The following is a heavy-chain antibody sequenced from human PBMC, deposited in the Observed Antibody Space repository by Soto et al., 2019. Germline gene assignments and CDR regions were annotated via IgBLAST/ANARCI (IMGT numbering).Heavy chain of an antibody. CDR2: INHSGST. CDR3: ARGKLLWFGTNNRFDP. J-gene: IGHJ5*02. CDR1: GGSFSGYY. D-gene: IGHD3-10*01. V-gene: IGHV4-34*01. Sequence: SETLCLTCAVYGGSFSGYYWSWIRQPPGKGLEWIGEINHSGSTNYNPSLKSRVTISVDTYKNQFSMKLSSVTAADTAVYYCARGKLLWFGTNNRFDPWGQGPLVT.